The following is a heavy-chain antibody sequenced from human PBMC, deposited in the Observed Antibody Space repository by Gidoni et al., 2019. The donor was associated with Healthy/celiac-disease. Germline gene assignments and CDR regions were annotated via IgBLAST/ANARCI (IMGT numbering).Heavy chain of an antibody. J-gene: IGHJ4*02. D-gene: IGHD1-26*01. V-gene: IGHV3-23*01. CDR1: GFPFSSYA. CDR3: AKDRCGVGATGCYFDY. CDR2: ISGSGGST. Sequence: EVQLLESGGGWVQPGGSLRLSCAASGFPFSSYAMSWVRQAPGKGLEWVSAISGSGGSTYYADSVKGRFTISRDNSKNTLYLQMNSLRAEDTAVYYCAKDRCGVGATGCYFDYWGQGTLVTVSS.